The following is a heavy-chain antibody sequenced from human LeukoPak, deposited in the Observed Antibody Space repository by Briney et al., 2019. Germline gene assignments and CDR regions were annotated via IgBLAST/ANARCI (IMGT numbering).Heavy chain of an antibody. CDR1: GSSISNSTYD. CDR2: VYYSGSA. Sequence: SETLSLTCTVSGSSISNSTYDWGWIRQPPGRGLEWIGSVYYSGSAYYNPSLRSRVTISVDTSKNQFSLRLTSVTAADTAVYYCAKQQSGSFYSPFDYWVQGTLVTVSS. J-gene: IGHJ4*02. V-gene: IGHV4-39*01. CDR3: AKQQSGSFYSPFDY. D-gene: IGHD1-26*01.